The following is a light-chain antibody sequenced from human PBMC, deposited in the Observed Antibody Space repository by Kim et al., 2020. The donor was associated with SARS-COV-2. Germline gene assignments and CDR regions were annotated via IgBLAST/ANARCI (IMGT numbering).Light chain of an antibody. J-gene: IGLJ3*02. Sequence: GHRVTSSCSGSSPNIGSNTVNCYKQLPGTAPKLLIYSNNQRPSGVPDRFSGSKSGTSASLAISGLQSEDEADYYCAAWDVSLNGWVFGGGTKLTVL. CDR3: AAWDVSLNGWV. CDR2: SNN. V-gene: IGLV1-44*01. CDR1: SPNIGSNT.